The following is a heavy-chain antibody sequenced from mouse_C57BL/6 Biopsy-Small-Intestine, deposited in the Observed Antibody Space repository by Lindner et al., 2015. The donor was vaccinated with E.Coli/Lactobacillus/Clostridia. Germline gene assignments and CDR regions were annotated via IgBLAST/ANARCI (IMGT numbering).Heavy chain of an antibody. CDR3: ATYSCSNGVCFIPY. V-gene: IGHV1-74*01. CDR2: ISTFNGDT. CDR1: AYTFTNYA. Sequence: SVKVSCKASAYTFTNYAISWVRQAPGQGLEWMGWISTFNGDTNYAQKFQGRVTMTTDTATSTAYMELTSLRSDDAAVYYCATYSCSNGVCFIPYWGQGTPGHRLL. D-gene: IGHD1-1*01. J-gene: IGHJ4*01.